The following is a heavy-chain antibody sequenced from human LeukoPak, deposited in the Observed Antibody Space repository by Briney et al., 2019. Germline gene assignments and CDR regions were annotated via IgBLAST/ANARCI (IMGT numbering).Heavy chain of an antibody. V-gene: IGHV3-20*01. CDR1: GFTFDDYG. CDR2: INWNGGST. D-gene: IGHD3-9*01. CDR3: ARGDILTGYYLFDY. J-gene: IGHJ4*02. Sequence: GGSLRLSCAASGFTFDDYGMSWVRQAPGKGLEWVSGINWNGGSTGYADSVKGRFTISRDNAKNSLYLQMNSLGAEDTALYHCARGDILTGYYLFDYWGQGTLVTVSS.